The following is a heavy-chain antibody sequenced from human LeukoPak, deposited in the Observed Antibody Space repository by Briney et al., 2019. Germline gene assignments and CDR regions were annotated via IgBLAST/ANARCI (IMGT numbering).Heavy chain of an antibody. J-gene: IGHJ3*02. Sequence: ASVKVSCKASGYTFTGYYLHWVRQAPGQGREWVGWINPNSGGTNYAQKFQGRVTMTRDTSISTAYMELSSLRSDDTAMYSCVRGGLEWVSVDGFDIWGQGTKVTVSS. D-gene: IGHD3-3*01. V-gene: IGHV1-2*02. CDR3: VRGGLEWVSVDGFDI. CDR1: GYTFTGYY. CDR2: INPNSGGT.